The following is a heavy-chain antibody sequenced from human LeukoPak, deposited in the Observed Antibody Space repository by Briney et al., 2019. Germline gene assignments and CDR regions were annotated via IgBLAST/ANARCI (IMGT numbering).Heavy chain of an antibody. CDR1: GGSFSGYY. CDR2: INHSGST. Sequence: SETLSLTCAVYGGSFSGYYWSWIRQPPGKGLEWIGEINHSGSTYYNLSLKSRVTISVDTSKNQFSLKLSSVTAADTAVYYCARSSGYVPHYYFDYWGQGTLVTVSS. V-gene: IGHV4-34*01. CDR3: ARSSGYVPHYYFDY. J-gene: IGHJ4*02. D-gene: IGHD3-22*01.